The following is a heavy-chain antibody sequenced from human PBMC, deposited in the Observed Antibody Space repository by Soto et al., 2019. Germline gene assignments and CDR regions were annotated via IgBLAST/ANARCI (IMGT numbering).Heavy chain of an antibody. Sequence: PSETLSLTCAVSGGSISSSNWWSWVRQPPGKGLEWIGEIYHSGSTNYNPSLKSRVTISVDKSKNQFSLELSSVTAADTAVYYCASIVVVTANGAPHAFDIWGQGTMVTVSS. J-gene: IGHJ3*02. CDR2: IYHSGST. D-gene: IGHD2-21*02. CDR3: ASIVVVTANGAPHAFDI. CDR1: GGSISSSNW. V-gene: IGHV4-4*02.